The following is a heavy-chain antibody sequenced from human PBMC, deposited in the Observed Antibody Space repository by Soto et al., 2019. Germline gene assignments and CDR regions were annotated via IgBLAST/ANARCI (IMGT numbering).Heavy chain of an antibody. V-gene: IGHV3-9*01. CDR1: GFSFNVYA. CDR2: TNWNGDNI. CDR3: AKDVGSVARNLEY. J-gene: IGHJ4*02. D-gene: IGHD5-12*01. Sequence: EVQLVESGGGLVQPGRSLRLSCAASGFSFNVYAMHWVRQIPGKGLEWVSGTNWNGDNIGYADSVKGRFTISRDNAQNSLYLRVHSLISEDTALYYCAKDVGSVARNLEYWGQGTLVTVSS.